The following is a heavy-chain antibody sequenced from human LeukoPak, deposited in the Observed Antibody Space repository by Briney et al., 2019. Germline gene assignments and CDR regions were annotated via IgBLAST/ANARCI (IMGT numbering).Heavy chain of an antibody. Sequence: GGSLRLSCAASGFTFSNNDMSWVRQAPGKGLEWVSAITDSGTTYYADSVKGRFTISRDNSRSTLYLQVNSLSAEDTALYYCAKVSTLTTAYFDYWGQGTLVTVSS. V-gene: IGHV3-23*01. CDR1: GFTFSNND. CDR3: AKVSTLTTAYFDY. D-gene: IGHD4-17*01. CDR2: ITDSGTT. J-gene: IGHJ4*02.